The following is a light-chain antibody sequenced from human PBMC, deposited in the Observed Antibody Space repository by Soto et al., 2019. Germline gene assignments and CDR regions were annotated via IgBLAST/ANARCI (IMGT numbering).Light chain of an antibody. Sequence: VLTQSPVTLSLSPGERATLSCRASQSFRGLLALYQQKPGQAPRLLIYDAYNRATGIPPRFSGSGSGTDFTLTISSLEPEDSAVYYCQQRHMWPITFGQGTRLEI. CDR2: DAY. CDR1: QSFRGL. CDR3: QQRHMWPIT. V-gene: IGKV3-11*01. J-gene: IGKJ5*01.